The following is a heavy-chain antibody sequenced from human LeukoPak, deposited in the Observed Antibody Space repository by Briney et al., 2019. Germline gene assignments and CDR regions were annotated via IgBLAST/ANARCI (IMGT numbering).Heavy chain of an antibody. J-gene: IGHJ3*02. CDR3: ARSNIDVYYYDSRANKDAFDM. Sequence: LETLSLTCAVYGGSFSGYYWSWIRQPPGKGLEWIGEINHSGSTNYNPSLESRVTVSVDKSKNQFSLDLSSVTAADTAVYYCARSNIDVYYYDSRANKDAFDMWGQGTMVTVSS. CDR1: GGSFSGYY. V-gene: IGHV4-34*01. D-gene: IGHD3-22*01. CDR2: INHSGST.